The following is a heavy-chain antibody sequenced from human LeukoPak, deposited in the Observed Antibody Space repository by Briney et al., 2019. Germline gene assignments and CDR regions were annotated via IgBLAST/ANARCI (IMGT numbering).Heavy chain of an antibody. Sequence: SETLSLTCAVYGGSFSGYYCTWIRQPLGKGPEWIGEIDDSGSTSYNPSLKSRITISVDTSKNQFSLRLSSVTAADTAVYYCARGGTLYGVYRATQYFMHVWGEGTTVIVSS. D-gene: IGHD5/OR15-5a*01. CDR1: GGSFSGYY. V-gene: IGHV4-34*01. CDR2: IDDSGST. J-gene: IGHJ6*03. CDR3: ARGGTLYGVYRATQYFMHV.